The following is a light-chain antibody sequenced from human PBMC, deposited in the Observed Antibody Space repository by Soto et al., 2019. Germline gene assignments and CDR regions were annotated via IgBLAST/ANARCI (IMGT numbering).Light chain of an antibody. J-gene: IGKJ5*01. V-gene: IGKV1-39*01. CDR2: AAS. CDR1: RSINIY. Sequence: DIPMTQSPSSLSASVGDRVTITCRASRSINIYLNWYQQKPGKAPKLLIYAASNLQSGVPSRFSGDGVGTHFTHTNSSLQPEDFSTYHGQHSHSSPYTIGQGTRLEIK. CDR3: QHSHSSPYT.